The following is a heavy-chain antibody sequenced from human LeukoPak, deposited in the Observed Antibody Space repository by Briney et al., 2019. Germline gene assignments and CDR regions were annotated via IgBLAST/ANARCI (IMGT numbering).Heavy chain of an antibody. CDR2: INPNSGGT. CDR3: ARGQVRGVTLAHLDY. V-gene: IGHV1-2*02. Sequence: ASVKVSCKASGYTFTCYYMHWVRQAPGQGLEWMGWINPNSGGTNYAREFQGRVTMIRDTSISTAYMELSRLRSDDTAVYYCARGQVRGVTLAHLDYWGQGTLVTVSS. J-gene: IGHJ4*02. D-gene: IGHD3-10*01. CDR1: GYTFTCYY.